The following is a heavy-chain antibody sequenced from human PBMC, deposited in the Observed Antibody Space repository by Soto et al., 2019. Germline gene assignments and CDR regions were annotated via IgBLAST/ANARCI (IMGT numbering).Heavy chain of an antibody. Sequence: ASVKVSCKASGYTFTSYGISWLRQAPGQGLEWMGWISAYNGNTNYAQKLQGRVTMTTDTSTSTAYMELRSLRSDDTAVYYCAREPTYYYDSSGYSNWFDPWGQGTLVTVSS. V-gene: IGHV1-18*04. CDR3: AREPTYYYDSSGYSNWFDP. D-gene: IGHD3-22*01. CDR1: GYTFTSYG. J-gene: IGHJ5*02. CDR2: ISAYNGNT.